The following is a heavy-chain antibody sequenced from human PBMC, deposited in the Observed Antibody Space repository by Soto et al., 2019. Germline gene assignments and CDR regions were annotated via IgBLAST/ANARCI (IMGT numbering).Heavy chain of an antibody. Sequence: ASVKVSCKASGYTFTSYGISWVRQAPGQGLEWMGWISAYNGNTNYAQKLQGRVTMTTDTSTSTAYMELRSLRSDDTAVYYCARYCTNGVCYGPASGVYYYYGMDVWGQGTTVTVSS. CDR1: GYTFTSYG. CDR2: ISAYNGNT. V-gene: IGHV1-18*04. CDR3: ARYCTNGVCYGPASGVYYYYGMDV. J-gene: IGHJ6*02. D-gene: IGHD2-8*01.